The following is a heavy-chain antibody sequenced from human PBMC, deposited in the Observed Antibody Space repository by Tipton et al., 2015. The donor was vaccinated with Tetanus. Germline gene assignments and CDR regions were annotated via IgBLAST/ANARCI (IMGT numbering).Heavy chain of an antibody. Sequence: QSGAEVKKPGASVKVSCKASGYSFTSYDINWVRQAPGQGLEWMGWINGYNGNTNYAQKFQGRVTMTTDTSTNTAYMELRSLRPDDTAVYYCARAILGYCSTSSCQYFFNYWGQGTLVTVSS. CDR1: GYSFTSYD. D-gene: IGHD2-2*01. CDR3: ARAILGYCSTSSCQYFFNY. J-gene: IGHJ4*02. V-gene: IGHV1-18*01. CDR2: INGYNGNT.